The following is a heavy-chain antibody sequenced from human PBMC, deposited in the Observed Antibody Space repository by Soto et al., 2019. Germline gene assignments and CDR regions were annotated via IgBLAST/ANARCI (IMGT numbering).Heavy chain of an antibody. D-gene: IGHD1-26*01. J-gene: IGHJ4*02. V-gene: IGHV3-30*18. CDR2: ISYDGSNK. CDR3: AKDRSGSYLDY. CDR1: GFTFSSYG. Sequence: QVQLVESGGGVVQSGRSLRLSCAASGFTFSSYGMHWVRQAPGKGLEWVAVISYDGSNKYYADSVKGRFTISRDNSKNTLYLQMNSLRAEDTAVYYCAKDRSGSYLDYWGQGTLVTVSS.